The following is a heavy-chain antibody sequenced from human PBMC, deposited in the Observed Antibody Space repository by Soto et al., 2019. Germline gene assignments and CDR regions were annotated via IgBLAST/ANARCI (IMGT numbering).Heavy chain of an antibody. Sequence: QVQLVQSGAEVKKPGASVKVSCKASGYTFTSYGISWVRQAPGQGLEWMGWISAYNGNTNYAQKLQGRVTMTPDTSTSTAYMELRSLRADDTAVYYCARDVRRGIAAAGSRVGDVWGQGTTVTVSS. V-gene: IGHV1-18*01. D-gene: IGHD6-13*01. J-gene: IGHJ6*02. CDR2: ISAYNGNT. CDR1: GYTFTSYG. CDR3: ARDVRRGIAAAGSRVGDV.